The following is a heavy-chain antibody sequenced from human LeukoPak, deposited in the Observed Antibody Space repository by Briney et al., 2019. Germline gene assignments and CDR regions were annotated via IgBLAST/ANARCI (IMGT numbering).Heavy chain of an antibody. CDR2: IYHSGST. D-gene: IGHD3-10*01. CDR1: GYSISSGYY. J-gene: IGHJ4*02. Sequence: SETLSLTCTVSGYSISSGYYWGWIRQPPGKGLEWIGSIYHSGSTYYNPSLKSRVTFSVDTSKNQFSLNLTSVTAADTAVYYCARVPLQYGSGSDFIWGQGTLVTVSS. V-gene: IGHV4-38-2*02. CDR3: ARVPLQYGSGSDFI.